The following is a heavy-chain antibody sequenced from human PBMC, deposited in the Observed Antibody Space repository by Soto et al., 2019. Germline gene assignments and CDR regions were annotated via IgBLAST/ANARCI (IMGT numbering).Heavy chain of an antibody. D-gene: IGHD2-21*01. CDR1: GYTFSGYS. CDR3: ARDVFCGGAPACPDMDV. V-gene: IGHV1-18*04. CDR2: ISGYNGNT. J-gene: IGHJ6*02. Sequence: ASVKVSCKASGYTFSGYSVTWVRQAHGQGLEWMGRISGYNGNTNYARTLRGRLTLTTDTSTSTAYMELRSLTSDDTAVYYCARDVFCGGAPACPDMDVWGQGTTVTVSS.